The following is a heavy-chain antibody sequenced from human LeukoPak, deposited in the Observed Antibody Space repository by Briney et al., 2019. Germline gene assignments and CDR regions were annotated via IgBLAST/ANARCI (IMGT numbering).Heavy chain of an antibody. CDR2: INPNSGGT. CDR3: ARHGDYDFWSGYYYDKDNWFDP. Sequence: ASVKVSCKASGYTFTGYYMHWVRQAPGQGLEWMGWINPNSGGTNYAQKFQGRVTMTRDTSISTAYMELSRLRSDDTAVYYCARHGDYDFWSGYYYDKDNWFDPWGQGPLVTVSS. V-gene: IGHV1-2*02. J-gene: IGHJ5*02. CDR1: GYTFTGYY. D-gene: IGHD3-3*01.